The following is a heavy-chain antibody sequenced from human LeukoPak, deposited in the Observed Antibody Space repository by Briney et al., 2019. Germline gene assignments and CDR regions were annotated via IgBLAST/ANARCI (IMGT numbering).Heavy chain of an antibody. J-gene: IGHJ6*02. CDR1: GGSISSYY. CDR2: IYYSGST. V-gene: IGHV4-59*08. CDR3: ASLYCSGGSCYSPYYYGMDV. Sequence: SETLSLTCTVSGGSISSYYWSWIRQPPGKGLEWIGYIYYSGSTNYNPSLKSRVTISVDTSKNQFSLKLSSVTAADTAVYYCASLYCSGGSCYSPYYYGMDVWGQGTTVTVSS. D-gene: IGHD2-15*01.